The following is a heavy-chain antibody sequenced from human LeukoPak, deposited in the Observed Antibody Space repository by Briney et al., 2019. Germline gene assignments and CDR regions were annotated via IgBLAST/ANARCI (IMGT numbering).Heavy chain of an antibody. Sequence: GGSLRLSCAASGFSFSNYGMHWVRQAPGKGLEYVSSISSNGGSTYYASSVKGRFTISRDNSKNTLYLQMGSLRAEDMAVYYCARPVSSSWYWYFVYWGQGTLVIVSS. V-gene: IGHV3-64*01. CDR1: GFSFSNYG. CDR3: ARPVSSSWYWYFVY. D-gene: IGHD6-13*01. J-gene: IGHJ4*02. CDR2: ISSNGGST.